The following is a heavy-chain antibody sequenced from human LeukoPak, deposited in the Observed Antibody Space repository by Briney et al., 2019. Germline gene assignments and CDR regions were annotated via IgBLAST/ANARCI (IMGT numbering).Heavy chain of an antibody. J-gene: IGHJ4*02. CDR1: GFTFSSYG. V-gene: IGHV3-30*03. Sequence: PGGSLRLSCAASGFTFSSYGMHWVRQAPGKGLAWVGLISSDGSSKNYADSVKGRFTISRDNSKNTLYLQLSSLRPEDTAVYYCARDAGSGWVHYFDYWGQGILVTVSS. D-gene: IGHD6-19*01. CDR2: ISSDGSSK. CDR3: ARDAGSGWVHYFDY.